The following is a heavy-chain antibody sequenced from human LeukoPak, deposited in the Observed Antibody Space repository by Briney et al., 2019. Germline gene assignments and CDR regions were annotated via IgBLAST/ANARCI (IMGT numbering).Heavy chain of an antibody. CDR2: ISPAESDT. Sequence: GESLKISCKAYGYSFTTDWIGWVRRMPGKGLEWMGVISPAESDTRYSPSFQGQVTISADKSISTAYLQWSSLEASDTAMYYCARVPSQGGDYNLDHWGQGTLVTVSS. CDR1: GYSFTTDW. V-gene: IGHV5-51*01. J-gene: IGHJ4*02. D-gene: IGHD2-21*02. CDR3: ARVPSQGGDYNLDH.